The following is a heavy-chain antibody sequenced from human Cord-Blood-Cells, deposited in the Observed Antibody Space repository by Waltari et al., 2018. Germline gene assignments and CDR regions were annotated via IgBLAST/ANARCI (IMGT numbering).Heavy chain of an antibody. CDR1: GYTFTAYY. D-gene: IGHD3-9*01. J-gene: IGHJ4*02. V-gene: IGHV1-2*02. Sequence: QVQLVQSGAEVKKPGASVKVSCKASGYTFTAYYMHCVRTAPGQGLEWMGWINPNSGGTNYAQKFQGRVTMTRDTSISTAYMELSRLRSDDTAVYYCARTLLMYYDILTGYYDYWGQGTLVTVSS. CDR2: INPNSGGT. CDR3: ARTLLMYYDILTGYYDY.